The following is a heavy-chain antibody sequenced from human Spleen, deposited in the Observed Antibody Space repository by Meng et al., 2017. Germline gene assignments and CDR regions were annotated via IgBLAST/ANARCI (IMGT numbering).Heavy chain of an antibody. Sequence: SETLSLTCTVSGGSISSYYCSWIRQPPGKGLEWIGYIYYSGSTNYNPSLKSRVTISVDTFKNHFSLKLSSVTAADTAVYYCATGTYYLDYWGQGTLVTVSS. CDR2: IYYSGST. J-gene: IGHJ4*02. V-gene: IGHV4-59*01. CDR1: GGSISSYY. D-gene: IGHD1-26*01. CDR3: ATGTYYLDY.